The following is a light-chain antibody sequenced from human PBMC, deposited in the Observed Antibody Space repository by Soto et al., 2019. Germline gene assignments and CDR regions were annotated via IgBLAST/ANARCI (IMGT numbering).Light chain of an antibody. CDR3: QQRGNWPWLT. V-gene: IGKV3-11*01. J-gene: IGKJ4*01. CDR2: DAS. CDR1: QSVNNY. Sequence: EIVLKQSPGTLSLSPGERATLSCRASQSVNNYLAWYQQKPGQVPRLLIYDASNRATGIPARFSGSGSGTDFTLTSSSLEPEDAAVYDWQQRGNWPWLTFGGGTRVEIK.